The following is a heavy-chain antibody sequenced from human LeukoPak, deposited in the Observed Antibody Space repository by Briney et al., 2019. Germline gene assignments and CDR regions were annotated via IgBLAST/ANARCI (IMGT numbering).Heavy chain of an antibody. Sequence: GGSLRLSCAASGFTFSRYWMSWVRQAPGKGLEWVANIKQDGSEKYYVDSVMGRFTISRDNAKNSLYLQMNSLRAEDTAVYYCARSYCTPTSCFDSWGQGTLVTVSS. D-gene: IGHD2-2*01. J-gene: IGHJ4*02. CDR2: IKQDGSEK. CDR1: GFTFSRYW. CDR3: ARSYCTPTSCFDS. V-gene: IGHV3-7*04.